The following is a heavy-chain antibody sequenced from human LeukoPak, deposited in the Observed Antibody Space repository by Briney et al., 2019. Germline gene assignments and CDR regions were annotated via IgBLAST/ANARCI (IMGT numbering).Heavy chain of an antibody. D-gene: IGHD3-10*01. Sequence: SETLSLTCTVSGGSISGHYWSWIRQPAGKGLEWIGRIYMTGSTNYNPSLKSRVTMSVDMSKNQFSPKLSSVTAADTAVYFCARVALFGSGSYYWFDPWGQGTLVTVSS. J-gene: IGHJ5*02. CDR2: IYMTGST. CDR1: GGSISGHY. CDR3: ARVALFGSGSYYWFDP. V-gene: IGHV4-4*07.